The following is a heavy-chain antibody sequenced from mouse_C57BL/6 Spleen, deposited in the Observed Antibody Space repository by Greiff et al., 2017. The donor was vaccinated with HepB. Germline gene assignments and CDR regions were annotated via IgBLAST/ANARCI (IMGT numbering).Heavy chain of an antibody. CDR2: ISNLAYSI. Sequence: DVHLVESGGGLVQPGGSLKLSCAASGFTFSDYGMAWVRQAPRKGPEWVAFISNLAYSIYYADTVTGRFTISRENAKNTLYLEMSSLRSEDTAMYYCARQGTYYGSSYWYFDVWGTGTTVTVSS. CDR1: GFTFSDYG. V-gene: IGHV5-15*01. J-gene: IGHJ1*03. D-gene: IGHD1-1*01. CDR3: ARQGTYYGSSYWYFDV.